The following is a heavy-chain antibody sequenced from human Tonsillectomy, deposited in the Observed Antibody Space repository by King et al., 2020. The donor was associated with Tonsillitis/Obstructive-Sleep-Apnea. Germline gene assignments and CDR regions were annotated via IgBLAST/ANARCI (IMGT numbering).Heavy chain of an antibody. J-gene: IGHJ4*02. CDR3: ARDPGYYASSGYYYFDY. CDR2: IYYSGST. D-gene: IGHD3-22*01. V-gene: IGHV4-59*01. CDR1: GGSISSYY. Sequence: VQLQESGPGLVKPSETLSLTCTVSGGSISSYYWSWIRQPPGKGLEWIGYIYYSGSTNYNPSLKSRVTISVDTSKNQFSLKLSSVTAADTAVYYCARDPGYYASSGYYYFDYWGQGTLVTVSS.